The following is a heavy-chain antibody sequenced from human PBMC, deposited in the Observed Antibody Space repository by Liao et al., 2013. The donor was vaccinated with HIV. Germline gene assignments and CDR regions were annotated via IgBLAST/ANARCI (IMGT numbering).Heavy chain of an antibody. Sequence: QVQLQESGPGVVKPSETLSLTCTVSGASITDSYWSWIRQPPGKGLEYIGYIHYSGSTNCSPSLKSRVTMSVDTSKNQFSLTLTSVTAADTAVYYCARLLTPVTSVDYWGQGTLVTVSS. CDR3: ARLLTPVTSVDY. D-gene: IGHD4-17*01. J-gene: IGHJ4*02. CDR1: GASITDSY. CDR2: IHYSGST. V-gene: IGHV4-59*01.